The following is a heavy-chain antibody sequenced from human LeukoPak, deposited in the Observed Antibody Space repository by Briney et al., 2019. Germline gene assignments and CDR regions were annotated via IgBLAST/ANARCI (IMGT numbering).Heavy chain of an antibody. CDR1: GFTVSSNY. CDR2: IYSGGST. Sequence: GGSLRLSCAASGFTVSSNYMSWVRQAPGKGLEWFSVIYSGGSTYYADSVKGRFIISRDNSKNTMYLQMNSLRAEDTAVYYCARGPLGWELFDWGQGTLVTVSS. CDR3: ARGPLGWELFD. J-gene: IGHJ4*02. D-gene: IGHD1-26*01. V-gene: IGHV3-53*01.